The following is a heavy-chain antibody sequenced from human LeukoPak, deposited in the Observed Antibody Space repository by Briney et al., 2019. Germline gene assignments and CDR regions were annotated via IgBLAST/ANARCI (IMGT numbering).Heavy chain of an antibody. CDR3: ARDAYYYDSGNKGAFDI. J-gene: IGHJ3*02. Sequence: PGGSRRLSCEASGFTFSSYEMKWVRQAPGKGLEWVSYISSSGSTIYYADSVKGRFTISRDNAKNSLYLQMNSLRAEDTAVYYCARDAYYYDSGNKGAFDIWGQGTMVTVSS. D-gene: IGHD3-22*01. CDR1: GFTFSSYE. V-gene: IGHV3-48*03. CDR2: ISSSGSTI.